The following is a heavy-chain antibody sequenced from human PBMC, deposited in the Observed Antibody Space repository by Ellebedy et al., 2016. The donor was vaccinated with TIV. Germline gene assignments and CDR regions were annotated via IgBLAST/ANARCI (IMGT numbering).Heavy chain of an antibody. V-gene: IGHV3-74*01. J-gene: IGHJ3*01. CDR2: INSDGTYT. CDR1: GFTFNDYW. Sequence: GESLKISCAASGFTFNDYWMHWVRQAPGKGLVWVSRINSDGTYTSHAESVKGRFSISRDNAKNTLFLQMDSLRVEDQALYYCVRDARTHGFDVWGQGTAVTVSS. CDR3: VRDARTHGFDV.